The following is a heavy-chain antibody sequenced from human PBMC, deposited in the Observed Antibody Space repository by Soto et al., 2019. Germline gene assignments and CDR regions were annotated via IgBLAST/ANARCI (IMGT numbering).Heavy chain of an antibody. D-gene: IGHD3-22*01. V-gene: IGHV4-59*12. Sequence: TLSLTCAVSGGSISSYYWSWIRQPPGKGLEWIGYFYYSGSTNYNPSLKSRVTISVDTSKDQFSLKLSSVTAADTAVYYCARDHTYYYDSSGPWGQGTLVTSPQ. CDR2: FYYSGST. CDR1: GGSISSYY. J-gene: IGHJ5*02. CDR3: ARDHTYYYDSSGP.